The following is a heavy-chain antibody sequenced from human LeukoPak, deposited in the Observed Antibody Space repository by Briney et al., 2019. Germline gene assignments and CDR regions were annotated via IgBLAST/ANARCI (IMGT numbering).Heavy chain of an antibody. CDR1: GFTFSSYG. CDR2: IRYDGSNK. D-gene: IGHD2-2*01. Sequence: GGSLRLSCAASGFTFSSYGMHWVRQAPGKGLEWVAFIRYDGSNKYYADSVKGRFTISRDNSKNTLYLQMNSLRAEDTAVYYCAKGPAALNNYYYYYYMDVWGRGTTVTVSS. V-gene: IGHV3-30*02. CDR3: AKGPAALNNYYYYYYMDV. J-gene: IGHJ6*03.